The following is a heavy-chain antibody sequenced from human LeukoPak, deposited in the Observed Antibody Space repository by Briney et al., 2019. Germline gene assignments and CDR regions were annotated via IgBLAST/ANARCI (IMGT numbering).Heavy chain of an antibody. D-gene: IGHD3-10*01. Sequence: SETLSLTCAVYGGSFSGYYWSWIRQPPGKGLEWIGEINHSGSTNYNPSLKSRVTISVDTSKNQFSLKLSSVTAADTAVYYCAKDRYYLYYGSGSQAFDYWGQGTLVTVSS. CDR3: AKDRYYLYYGSGSQAFDY. CDR2: INHSGST. V-gene: IGHV4-34*01. CDR1: GGSFSGYY. J-gene: IGHJ4*02.